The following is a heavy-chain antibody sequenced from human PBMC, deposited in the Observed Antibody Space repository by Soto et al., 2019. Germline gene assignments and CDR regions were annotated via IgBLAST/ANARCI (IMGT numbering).Heavy chain of an antibody. CDR3: ARPVLPYYYYYMDV. Sequence: QLQLQESGPGLVKPSETLSLTCTVSGGFISSSSYYWGWIRQPPGKGLEWIGSIYYSGSTYYNPSLKSRVTISVDTSKNQFSLKLSSVTAADTAVYYCARPVLPYYYYYMDVWGKGTTVTVSS. CDR1: GGFISSSSYY. V-gene: IGHV4-39*01. J-gene: IGHJ6*03. CDR2: IYYSGST.